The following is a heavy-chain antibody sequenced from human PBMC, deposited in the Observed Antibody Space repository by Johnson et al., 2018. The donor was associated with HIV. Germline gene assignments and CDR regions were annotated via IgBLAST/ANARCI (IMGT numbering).Heavy chain of an antibody. CDR2: INWNGGRT. CDR3: TRDQDYSDSSGYYRGVRAFDI. J-gene: IGHJ3*02. D-gene: IGHD3-22*01. CDR1: GFTFSNAW. V-gene: IGHV3-20*04. Sequence: VQLVESGGGLNQPGGSLRLSCAASGFTFSNAWMSWVRQGSGKGLEWVSGINWNGGRTGYADSVKGRFTISRDNAKKSLYLQMNSLRSEDTALYFCTRDQDYSDSSGYYRGVRAFDIWGQGTMVTISS.